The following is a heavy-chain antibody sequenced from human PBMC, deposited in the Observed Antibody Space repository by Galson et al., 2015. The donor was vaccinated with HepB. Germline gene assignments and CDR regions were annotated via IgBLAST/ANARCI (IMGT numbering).Heavy chain of an antibody. Sequence: SVKVSCKASGGTSSSYAISWVRQAPGQGLEWMGRIIPILGIANYAQKFQGRVTITADKSTSTAYMELSSLRSEDTAVYYCARAGYSGYDWSPYYYYGMDVWGQGTTVAVSS. CDR2: IIPILGIA. CDR3: ARAGYSGYDWSPYYYYGMDV. CDR1: GGTSSSYA. D-gene: IGHD5-12*01. V-gene: IGHV1-69*04. J-gene: IGHJ6*02.